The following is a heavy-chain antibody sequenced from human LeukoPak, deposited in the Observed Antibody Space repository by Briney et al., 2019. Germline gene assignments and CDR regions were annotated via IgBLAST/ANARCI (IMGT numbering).Heavy chain of an antibody. V-gene: IGHV4-34*01. CDR2: INHSGST. Sequence: SETLSLTCAVYGGSFSGYYWSWIRQPPGKGLEWIGEINHSGSTNCNPSLKSRVTISVDTSKNQFSLKLSSVTAADTAVYYCVRDSYYDFWGGYYNTPNYYYYGMDVWGQGTTVTVSS. CDR3: VRDSYYDFWGGYYNTPNYYYYGMDV. D-gene: IGHD3-3*01. CDR1: GGSFSGYY. J-gene: IGHJ6*02.